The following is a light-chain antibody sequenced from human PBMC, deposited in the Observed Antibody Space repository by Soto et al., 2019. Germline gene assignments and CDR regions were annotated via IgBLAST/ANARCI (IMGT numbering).Light chain of an antibody. V-gene: IGKV1-39*01. CDR3: QQSYRTPLT. Sequence: DIQMTQSPSSLSASVGDRVTITCRASQRISSYLNWYQQKPGKAPKLLIYSASSLQSGVPSRFSVSGSGTDFTLTISSLQPEDFATYYCQQSYRTPLTFGGGTTVEIK. CDR1: QRISSY. J-gene: IGKJ4*01. CDR2: SAS.